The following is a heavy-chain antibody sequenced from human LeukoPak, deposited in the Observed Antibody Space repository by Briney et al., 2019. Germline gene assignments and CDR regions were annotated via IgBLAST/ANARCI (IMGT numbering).Heavy chain of an antibody. D-gene: IGHD6-19*01. CDR1: GGSISSSSYY. J-gene: IGHJ4*02. CDR3: ARLRYSSGWYLDY. Sequence: SETLSLTCTVSGGSISSSSYYWGWIRQPPGKGLEWIGSIYYSGSTYYNPSLKSRVTISVDRSKNQFSLKLSSVTAADTAVYYCARLRYSSGWYLDYWGQGTLVTVSS. V-gene: IGHV4-39*07. CDR2: IYYSGST.